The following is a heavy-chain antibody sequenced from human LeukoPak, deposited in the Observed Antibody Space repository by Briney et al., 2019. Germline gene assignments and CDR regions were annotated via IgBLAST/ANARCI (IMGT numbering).Heavy chain of an antibody. J-gene: IGHJ4*02. CDR3: AKDINYDSSGYFIDY. Sequence: GGSLRLSCSASGFTFSSYGMHWVRQAPGKGLEWVAVIWYDGSNKYYADSVNGRFTISRDDSKNTLYLQMNSLRAEDTAVYYCAKDINYDSSGYFIDYWGQGTLVTVSS. D-gene: IGHD3-22*01. CDR2: IWYDGSNK. V-gene: IGHV3-33*06. CDR1: GFTFSSYG.